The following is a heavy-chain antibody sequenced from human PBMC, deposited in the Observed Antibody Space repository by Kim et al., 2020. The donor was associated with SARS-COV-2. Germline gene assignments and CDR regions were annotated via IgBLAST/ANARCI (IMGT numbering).Heavy chain of an antibody. V-gene: IGHV1-2*06. Sequence: ASVKVSCKASGYTFTGYYMHWVRQAPGQGLEWMGRINPNSGGTNYAQKFQGRVTMTRDTSISTAYMELSRLRSDDTAVYYCARGYAQWLETLNFDYWGQGTLVTVSS. CDR3: ARGYAQWLETLNFDY. D-gene: IGHD6-19*01. CDR2: INPNSGGT. J-gene: IGHJ4*02. CDR1: GYTFTGYY.